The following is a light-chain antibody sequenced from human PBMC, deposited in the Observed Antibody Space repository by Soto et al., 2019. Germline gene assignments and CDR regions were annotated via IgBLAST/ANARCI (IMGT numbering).Light chain of an antibody. CDR3: CSYAGNYIYV. CDR2: LVS. Sequence: QSALTQPRSVSGSPGQSVTISCTGTSSDVGGYNYVSWYQQHPGKAPKVMIYLVSKRPSGVPDRFSGSKSGNTASLTISGLQAEDEADYYCCSYAGNYIYVFGTGTK. CDR1: SSDVGGYNY. V-gene: IGLV2-11*01. J-gene: IGLJ1*01.